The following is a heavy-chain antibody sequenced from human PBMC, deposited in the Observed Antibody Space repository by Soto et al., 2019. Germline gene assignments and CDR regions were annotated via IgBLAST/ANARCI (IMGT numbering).Heavy chain of an antibody. D-gene: IGHD5-18*01. J-gene: IGHJ4*02. CDR3: ARGDTAMGLIDY. CDR1: GGSISSYY. CDR2: IYYSGST. V-gene: IGHV4-59*01. Sequence: QVQLQESGPGLVKPSETLSLTCTVSGGSISSYYWSWIRQPPGKGLEWIGYIYYSGSTNYNPSLKSRVTISVDTSKNQFSLKLSSVTAADTDVYYCARGDTAMGLIDYWGQGTLVTVSS.